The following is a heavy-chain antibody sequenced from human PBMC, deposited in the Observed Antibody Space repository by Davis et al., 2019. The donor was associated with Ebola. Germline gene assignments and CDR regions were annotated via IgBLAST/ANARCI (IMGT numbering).Heavy chain of an antibody. CDR1: GGSISNSFYN. CDR2: IYYSGNT. D-gene: IGHD3-3*01. J-gene: IGHJ4*02. V-gene: IGHV4-39*01. CDR3: AGGDFWSGQFDY. Sequence: SETLSLTCTVSGGSISNSFYNWGWIRQTPEKGLEWIASIYYSGNTYYNPSLKSRVTISVDTSKNQFSLKVSSVTAADTAVYYCAGGDFWSGQFDYWGQVTLVTVSS.